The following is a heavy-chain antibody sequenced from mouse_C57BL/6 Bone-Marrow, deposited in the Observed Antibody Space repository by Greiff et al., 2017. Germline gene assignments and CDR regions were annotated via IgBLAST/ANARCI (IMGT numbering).Heavy chain of an antibody. Sequence: EVQVVESGEGLVKPGGSLKLSCAASGFTFSSYAMSWVRQTPEKRLEWVAYISSGGDYIYYADTVKGRFTISRDNARNTLYLQMSSLKSEDTAMYYCTRDSDGYYFFDYWGQGTTLTVSS. CDR1: GFTFSSYA. J-gene: IGHJ2*01. V-gene: IGHV5-9-1*02. CDR2: ISSGGDYI. D-gene: IGHD2-3*01. CDR3: TRDSDGYYFFDY.